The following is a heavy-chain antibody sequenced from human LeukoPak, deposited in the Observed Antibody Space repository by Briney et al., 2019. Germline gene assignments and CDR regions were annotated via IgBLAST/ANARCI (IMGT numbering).Heavy chain of an antibody. V-gene: IGHV4-38-2*02. Sequence: SETLSLTCSVSGYSISSGYYWGCIRQPPGKGLEWIGSIYHSGSTYCNPSLKSRVSISVDTSKNQFSLRLSSVTAADTAMYYCARGTLYSGWSYYFDYWGQGSQVTVSS. CDR2: IYHSGST. CDR3: ARGTLYSGWSYYFDY. D-gene: IGHD6-19*01. CDR1: GYSISSGYY. J-gene: IGHJ4*02.